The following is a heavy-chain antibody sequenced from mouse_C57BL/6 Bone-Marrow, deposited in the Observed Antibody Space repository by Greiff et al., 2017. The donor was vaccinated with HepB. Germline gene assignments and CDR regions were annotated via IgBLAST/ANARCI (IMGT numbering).Heavy chain of an antibody. V-gene: IGHV1-43*01. Sequence: EVQLQQSRPELVKPGASVKISCKASGYSFTGYYMHWVKQSSEKSLEWIGEINPSTGGTSYNQKFKGKATLTVDKSSSTAYMQLKSLTSEDSAVYYCAREWLPFDYWGQGTTLTVSS. D-gene: IGHD2-2*01. CDR3: AREWLPFDY. J-gene: IGHJ2*01. CDR1: GYSFTGYY. CDR2: INPSTGGT.